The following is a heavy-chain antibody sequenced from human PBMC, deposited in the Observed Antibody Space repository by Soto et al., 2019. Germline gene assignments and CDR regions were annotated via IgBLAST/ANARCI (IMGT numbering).Heavy chain of an antibody. Sequence: SETLSLTCPVSGCSISSGFYYWSWIRQHPGKGLEWIGYIYYSGSTYYNPSLKSRVTISVDTSNNQFSLKLSSVTAADTAVYYCARAETGNDASDIWGQGTMVTVSS. CDR1: GCSISSGFYY. CDR3: ARAETGNDASDI. CDR2: IYYSGST. J-gene: IGHJ3*02. V-gene: IGHV4-31*02. D-gene: IGHD1-1*01.